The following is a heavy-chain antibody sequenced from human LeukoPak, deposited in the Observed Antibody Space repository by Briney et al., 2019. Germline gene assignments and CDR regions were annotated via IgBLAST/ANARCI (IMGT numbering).Heavy chain of an antibody. J-gene: IGHJ4*02. CDR3: ARDGGYSSSSASDY. V-gene: IGHV3-21*01. CDR2: ISSSSSYI. Sequence: GGSLRLSCAASGFTFSSYSMTWVRQAPGKGLEWVSSISSSSSYIYYADSVKGRFTISRDNAKNSLYLQMNSLRAEDTAVYYCARDGGYSSSSASDYWGQGTLVTVSS. D-gene: IGHD6-6*01. CDR1: GFTFSSYS.